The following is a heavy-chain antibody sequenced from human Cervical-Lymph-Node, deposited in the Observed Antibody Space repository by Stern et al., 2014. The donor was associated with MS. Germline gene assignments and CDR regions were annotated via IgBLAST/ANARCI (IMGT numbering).Heavy chain of an antibody. CDR2: ISSSRSTI. J-gene: IGHJ6*02. D-gene: IGHD3-3*01. CDR1: GFTFSSYS. Sequence: EVQLVQPGGGLVQPGGSLRLSCAASGFTFSSYSMNWVRQAPGKGLEWISYISSSRSTIYYADSVKGRLTISRDDAKKSLFLQMNSMRDEDTAVYYCARANYAFWSGNSSFQRYYYGMDVWGQGTTVTVSS. V-gene: IGHV3-48*02. CDR3: ARANYAFWSGNSSFQRYYYGMDV.